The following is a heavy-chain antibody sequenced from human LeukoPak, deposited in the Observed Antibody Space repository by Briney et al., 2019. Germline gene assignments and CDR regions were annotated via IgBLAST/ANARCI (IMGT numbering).Heavy chain of an antibody. V-gene: IGHV3-21*04. J-gene: IGHJ4*02. D-gene: IGHD4-17*01. CDR3: AKRRVALRFYFDY. Sequence: MSGGSLRLSCAASGFTFSSYSMNWVRQAPGKGLEWVSSISSSSSNIYYADSVKGRFTISRDNSKNTLYLQMNSLRAEDTAVYYCAKRRVALRFYFDYWGQGTLVTVSS. CDR2: ISSSSSNI. CDR1: GFTFSSYS.